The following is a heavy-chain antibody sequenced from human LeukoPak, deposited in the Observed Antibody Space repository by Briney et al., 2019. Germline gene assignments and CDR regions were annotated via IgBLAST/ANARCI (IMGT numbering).Heavy chain of an antibody. V-gene: IGHV3-11*05. CDR3: TRAPSLLDS. CDR1: GFTFSDYY. CDR2: ISGSSGDI. Sequence: PGGSLRLSCAASGFTFSDYYMTWVRQAPGKGLEWLSYISGSSGDINYSDSVRGRFTISRDNAKNSLYLQMNRLRAEDTAVYYCTRAPSLLDSLGQGTLVTASS. J-gene: IGHJ5*01.